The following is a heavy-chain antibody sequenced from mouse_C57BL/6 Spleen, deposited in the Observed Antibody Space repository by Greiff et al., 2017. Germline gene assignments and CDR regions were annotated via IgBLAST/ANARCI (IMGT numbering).Heavy chain of an antibody. Sequence: EVMLVESGGGLVKPGGSLKLSCAASGFTFSSYAMSWVRQTPEKRLEWVATISDGGSYTYYPDNVKGRFTISRDNAKNNLYLQMSHLKSEDTAMYYCARDRGTTVVAYFDYWGQGTTLTVSS. CDR3: ARDRGTTVVAYFDY. J-gene: IGHJ2*01. CDR2: ISDGGSYT. CDR1: GFTFSSYA. D-gene: IGHD1-1*01. V-gene: IGHV5-4*01.